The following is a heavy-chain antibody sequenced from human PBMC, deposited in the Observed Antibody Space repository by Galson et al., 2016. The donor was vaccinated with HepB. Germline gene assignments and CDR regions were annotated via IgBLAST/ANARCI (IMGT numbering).Heavy chain of an antibody. CDR1: GFSFTAST. CDR3: ARTMVLGAFDI. CDR2: IRSKAESYAT. Sequence: SLRLSCAASGFSFTASTVHWVRQTSGNGLEWLGRIRSKAESYATAYNAAVKGRFTISRDDSKTTAYLHMNSLEAEDTAIYYCARTMVLGAFDIWGQGTMVTVSS. D-gene: IGHD4-23*01. J-gene: IGHJ3*02. V-gene: IGHV3-73*01.